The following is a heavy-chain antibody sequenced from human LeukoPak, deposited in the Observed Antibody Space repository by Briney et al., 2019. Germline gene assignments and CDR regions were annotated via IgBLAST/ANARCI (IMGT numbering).Heavy chain of an antibody. CDR3: ASSGYYYRKGDY. D-gene: IGHD3-22*01. CDR2: INHSGST. J-gene: IGHJ4*02. Sequence: SETLSLTCAVYGGSFSGYYWSWIRQPPGKGLEWIGEINHSGSTNYNPSLKSRVTISVDTSKNQFSLKLSSVTAADTAVYYCASSGYYYRKGDYWGQGTLVTVSS. CDR1: GGSFSGYY. V-gene: IGHV4-34*01.